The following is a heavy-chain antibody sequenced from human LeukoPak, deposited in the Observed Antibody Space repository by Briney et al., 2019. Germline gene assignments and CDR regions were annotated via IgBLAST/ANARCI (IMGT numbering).Heavy chain of an antibody. CDR3: ARGLRWPDF. J-gene: IGHJ4*02. V-gene: IGHV3-7*03. CDR2: INQFGSVR. D-gene: IGHD4-23*01. Sequence: GGSLRLSCEAYGFTFSDDWMNWVRQAPGKGLECVANINQFGSVRYYMDSVKGRFTISRDNSKNSLSLQMNSPRADDTAVYFCARGLRWPDFGGQGTLVTVSS. CDR1: GFTFSDDW.